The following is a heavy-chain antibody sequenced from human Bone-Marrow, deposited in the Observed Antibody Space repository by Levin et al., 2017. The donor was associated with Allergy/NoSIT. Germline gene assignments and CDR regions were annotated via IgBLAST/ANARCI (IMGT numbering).Heavy chain of an antibody. D-gene: IGHD1-26*01. Sequence: GGSLRLSCAASGFTFSSYAMSWVRQAPGKGLEWVSAISGSSGSTYYADSVKGRFTISRDNSKNTLYLQMNSLRAEDTAVYYCAKNVVGATGPYFDYWGQGTLVTVSS. CDR2: ISGSSGST. CDR1: GFTFSSYA. V-gene: IGHV3-23*01. CDR3: AKNVVGATGPYFDY. J-gene: IGHJ4*02.